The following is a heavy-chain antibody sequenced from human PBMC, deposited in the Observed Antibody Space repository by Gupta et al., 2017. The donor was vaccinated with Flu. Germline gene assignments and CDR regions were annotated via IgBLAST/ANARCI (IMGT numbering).Heavy chain of an antibody. CDR1: GFTFSSYA. J-gene: IGHJ4*02. CDR3: ARDYGDYGRGGY. V-gene: IGHV3-23*01. Sequence: EVQLLESGGGLVQPGGSLRLSCAASGFTFSSYAMSWVRQAPGKGLEWVSAISGSGGSTYYADSVKGRFTISGDNSKNTLYLQMNSLRAEDTAVYYCARDYGDYGRGGYWGQGTLVTVSS. D-gene: IGHD4-17*01. CDR2: ISGSGGST.